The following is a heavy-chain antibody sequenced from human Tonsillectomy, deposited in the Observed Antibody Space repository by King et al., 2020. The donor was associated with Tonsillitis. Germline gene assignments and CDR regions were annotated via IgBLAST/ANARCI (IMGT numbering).Heavy chain of an antibody. V-gene: IGHV3-30*18. CDR1: GFTFSSYG. D-gene: IGHD3-3*02. J-gene: IGHJ6*02. Sequence: VQLVESGGGVVQPGRSLRLSCAASGFTFSSYGMHWVRQAPGKGLEWVAVISYDGSDKYYADSVKGRFTISRDNSKNTLYLQMNSLRTEDTTVYYCAKGGCPSDHFWSGSPIYYYFGMDVWGQGTTVTVSS. CDR2: ISYDGSDK. CDR3: AKGGCPSDHFWSGSPIYYYFGMDV.